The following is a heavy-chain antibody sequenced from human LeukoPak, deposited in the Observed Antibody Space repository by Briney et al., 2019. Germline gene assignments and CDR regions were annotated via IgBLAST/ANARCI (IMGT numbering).Heavy chain of an antibody. CDR3: AKDPRGSFTTHY. V-gene: IGHV3-23*01. CDR1: GFTFSDYA. J-gene: IGHJ4*02. D-gene: IGHD1-26*01. Sequence: GGSLRLSCAASGFTFSDYAMSWVRQAPGKGLEWVSSIFTSGGSTYYADSVKGRFTISRDNYMNTLFLQMNSLRAEDTAVYYCAKDPRGSFTTHYWSQGTLVTVSS. CDR2: IFTSGGST.